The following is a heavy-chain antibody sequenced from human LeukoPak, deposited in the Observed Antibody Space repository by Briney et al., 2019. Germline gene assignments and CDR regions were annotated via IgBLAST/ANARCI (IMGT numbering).Heavy chain of an antibody. CDR2: INTNTGNP. J-gene: IGHJ4*02. V-gene: IGHV7-4-1*02. CDR1: GYAFTGYY. Sequence: GASVKVSCKASGYAFTGYYMHWVRQAPGQGLEWMGWINTNTGNPTYAQGFTGRFVFSLDTSVSTTYLQISSLKAEDTAVYYCARGLQLWLYYFDYWGQGTLVTVSS. D-gene: IGHD5-18*01. CDR3: ARGLQLWLYYFDY.